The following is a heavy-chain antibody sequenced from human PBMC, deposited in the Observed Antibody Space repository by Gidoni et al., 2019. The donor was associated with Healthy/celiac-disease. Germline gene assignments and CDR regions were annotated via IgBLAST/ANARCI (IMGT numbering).Heavy chain of an antibody. CDR3: ARDGRDYGAPRDYYYGMDV. CDR2: INPNSGGT. V-gene: IGHV1-2*04. J-gene: IGHJ6*02. CDR1: GYTFTGYY. Sequence: QVQLVQSGAEVKKPGASVKVSCKASGYTFTGYYMHWVRQAPGQGLEWMGWINPNSGGTNYAQKFQGWVTMTRDTSISTAYMELSRLRSDDTAVYYCARDGRDYGAPRDYYYGMDVWGQGTTVTVSS. D-gene: IGHD3-16*01.